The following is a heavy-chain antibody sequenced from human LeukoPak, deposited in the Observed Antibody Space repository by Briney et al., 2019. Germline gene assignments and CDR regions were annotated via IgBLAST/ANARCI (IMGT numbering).Heavy chain of an antibody. CDR3: ARDTPVLRFLEWNYYGMDV. CDR1: GFTFSDYS. Sequence: GGSLRLSCAASGFTFSDYSMSWVRQAPGKGLEWVSSISGSGSTIYYADSVKGRFTISRDNAKNSLYLQMNSLRAEDTAVYYCARDTPVLRFLEWNYYGMDVWGQGTTVTVSS. V-gene: IGHV3-11*01. J-gene: IGHJ6*02. CDR2: ISGSGSTI. D-gene: IGHD3-3*01.